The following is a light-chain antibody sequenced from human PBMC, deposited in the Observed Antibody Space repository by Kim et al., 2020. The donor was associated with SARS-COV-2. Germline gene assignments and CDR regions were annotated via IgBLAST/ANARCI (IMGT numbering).Light chain of an antibody. CDR3: HQYNNWPRT. V-gene: IGKV3-15*01. J-gene: IGKJ1*01. Sequence: EIVMTQSPATLSLSPEERATLSCRASQSVNSNLAWYQQKPGQAPRLLIYGASTRATGIPDRFSGSGSGTEFTLTISSLQSEDFAVYYCHQYNNWPRTFGQGTKVEIK. CDR2: GAS. CDR1: QSVNSN.